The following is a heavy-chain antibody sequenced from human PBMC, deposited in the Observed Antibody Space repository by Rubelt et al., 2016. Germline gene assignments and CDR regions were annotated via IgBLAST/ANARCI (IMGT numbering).Heavy chain of an antibody. J-gene: IGHJ6*02. Sequence: WVRQAPGQGLEWMGWISAYNGNTNYAQKLQGRVTMTTDTSTSTAYMELRSLRSDDTAVYYCARVSGYDPFYYYGMDVWSQGTTVTVSS. CDR2: ISAYNGNT. V-gene: IGHV1-18*01. D-gene: IGHD5-12*01. CDR3: ARVSGYDPFYYYGMDV.